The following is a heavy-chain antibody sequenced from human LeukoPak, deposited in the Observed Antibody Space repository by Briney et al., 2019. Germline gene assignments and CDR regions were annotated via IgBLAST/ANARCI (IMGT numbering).Heavy chain of an antibody. Sequence: SETLSLTCTVSGGSISSYYWSWIRQPPGKGLEWIGYIYYSGSTNYNPSLKSRVTISVDTSKNQFSLKLSSVTAADTAVYYCARRGTGHYGDYDYWGQGTLVTVSS. CDR2: IYYSGST. CDR3: ARRGTGHYGDYDY. D-gene: IGHD4-17*01. J-gene: IGHJ4*02. CDR1: GGSISSYY. V-gene: IGHV4-59*12.